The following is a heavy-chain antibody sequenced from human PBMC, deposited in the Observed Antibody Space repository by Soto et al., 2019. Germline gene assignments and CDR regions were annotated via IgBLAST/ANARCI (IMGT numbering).Heavy chain of an antibody. Sequence: GGSLRLSCAVSGLTVSSNYMSWVRQAPGEGLEWVSVIYSGGSTFYADSVKGRFTISRDSSKNTLYLQMNSLRAEDTAVYYCTRGPYGTGGDYYYGMDIWGQGTTVTVSS. D-gene: IGHD3-10*01. V-gene: IGHV3-53*05. CDR1: GLTVSSNY. CDR3: TRGPYGTGGDYYYGMDI. CDR2: IYSGGST. J-gene: IGHJ6*02.